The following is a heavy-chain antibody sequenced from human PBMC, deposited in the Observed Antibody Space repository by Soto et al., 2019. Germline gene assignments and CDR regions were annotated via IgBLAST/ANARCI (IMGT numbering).Heavy chain of an antibody. Sequence: GGSLRLSCAASGFTFSSYAMSWVRQAPGKGLEWVSAISGSGGSTYYADSVKGRFTISRDNSKNTLYLQMNSLRAEDTAVYYCAKVWLGSGWSPLFDYWGQGTLVTVSS. V-gene: IGHV3-23*01. CDR1: GFTFSSYA. CDR3: AKVWLGSGWSPLFDY. CDR2: ISGSGGST. J-gene: IGHJ4*02. D-gene: IGHD6-13*01.